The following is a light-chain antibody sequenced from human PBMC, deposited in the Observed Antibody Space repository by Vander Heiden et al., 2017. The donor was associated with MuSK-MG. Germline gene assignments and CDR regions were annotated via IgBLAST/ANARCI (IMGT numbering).Light chain of an antibody. Sequence: DIQLTQSPSFLSASVGDRVTITCRASQGISSYLAWYQQKPGKAPNLLIYGASTLQSGFPSRFSGSESATEFTLTISSLQPEDFATYYCQQFNSYPFTFGGGTRVDIK. V-gene: IGKV1-9*01. J-gene: IGKJ4*01. CDR3: QQFNSYPFT. CDR1: QGISSY. CDR2: GAS.